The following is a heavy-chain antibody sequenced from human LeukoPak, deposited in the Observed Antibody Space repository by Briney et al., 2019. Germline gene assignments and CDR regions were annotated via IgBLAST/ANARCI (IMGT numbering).Heavy chain of an antibody. CDR2: ISGSGGST. CDR3: AKDPLTSYYYGSGLFDP. V-gene: IGHV3-23*01. J-gene: IGHJ5*02. CDR1: GFTFSSYA. D-gene: IGHD3-10*01. Sequence: GGSLRLSCAASGFTFSSYAMSWVRQAPGKGLEWVSAISGSGGSTYYADSVKGRLTISRDNSKNTLYLQMNSLRAEDTAVYYCAKDPLTSYYYGSGLFDPWGQGTLVTVSS.